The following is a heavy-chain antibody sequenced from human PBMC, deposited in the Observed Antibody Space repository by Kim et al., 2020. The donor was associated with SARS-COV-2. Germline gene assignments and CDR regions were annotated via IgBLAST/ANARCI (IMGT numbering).Heavy chain of an antibody. V-gene: IGHV3-23*01. CDR1: GFTFSSYA. CDR2: MSGGGDGV. Sequence: GGSLRLSCAASGFTFSSYAMSWVRQTPGKGLEWVAGMSGGGDGVKYADSVKGRFTISRDNSKNTLILQMNSIRVEDTALYYCAILGYRSTWHGFDIWGQGTMVTVYS. D-gene: IGHD6-13*01. J-gene: IGHJ3*02. CDR3: AILGYRSTWHGFDI.